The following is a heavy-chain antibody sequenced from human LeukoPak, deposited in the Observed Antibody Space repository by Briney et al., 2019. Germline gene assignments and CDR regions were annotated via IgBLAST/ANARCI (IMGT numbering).Heavy chain of an antibody. CDR1: GFTFSSYA. J-gene: IGHJ4*02. Sequence: TGGSLRLSCAASGFTFSSYAMHWVRQAPGKGLEWVAVISYDGSNKYYADSVKGRFTISRDNSKNTLYLQMNSLRAEDTAVYYCARPPPDYSSGWSVYFDYWGRGTLVTVPS. CDR2: ISYDGSNK. D-gene: IGHD6-19*01. CDR3: ARPPPDYSSGWSVYFDY. V-gene: IGHV3-30-3*01.